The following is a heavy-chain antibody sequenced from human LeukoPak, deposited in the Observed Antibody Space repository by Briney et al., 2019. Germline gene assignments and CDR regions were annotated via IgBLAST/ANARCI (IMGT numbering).Heavy chain of an antibody. V-gene: IGHV1-18*01. CDR3: ARNYGSGSYHPTLGH. J-gene: IGHJ4*02. D-gene: IGHD3-10*01. Sequence: ASVKVSCKASGYTFTSYGISWVRQAPGQGLEWMGWISAYNGNTNYAQKLQGRVTMTTDTSTSTAYMELRSLRSDDTAVYYCARNYGSGSYHPTLGHWGQGTLVTVSS. CDR1: GYTFTSYG. CDR2: ISAYNGNT.